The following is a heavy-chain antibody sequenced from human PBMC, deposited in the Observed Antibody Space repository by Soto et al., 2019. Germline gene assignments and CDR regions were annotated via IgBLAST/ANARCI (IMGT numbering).Heavy chain of an antibody. Sequence: XETLSLTCTVSGGSISSYYWSWIRQPPGKGLEWIGYIYYSGSTNYNPSLKSRVTISVDTSKNQFSLKLSSVTAADTAVYYCARGGSYGGNPSPDYWGQGTLVTVSS. CDR1: GGSISSYY. V-gene: IGHV4-59*01. J-gene: IGHJ4*02. D-gene: IGHD4-17*01. CDR2: IYYSGST. CDR3: ARGGSYGGNPSPDY.